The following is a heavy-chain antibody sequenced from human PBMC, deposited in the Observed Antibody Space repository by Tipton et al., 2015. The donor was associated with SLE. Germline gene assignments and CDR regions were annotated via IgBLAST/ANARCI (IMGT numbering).Heavy chain of an antibody. J-gene: IGHJ4*02. V-gene: IGHV4-61*01. D-gene: IGHD5-18*01. CDR3: ARENSYVYDY. CDR2: IDYSGGS. CDR1: GASVSSGSYY. Sequence: TLSLTCSVSGASVSSGSYYWSWIRQPPGKGLEWIGYIDYSGGSYYNPSLKSRVTISLDTSKNQFSLKLNSVTAADTAIYYCARENSYVYDYWGPGTLVTVSS.